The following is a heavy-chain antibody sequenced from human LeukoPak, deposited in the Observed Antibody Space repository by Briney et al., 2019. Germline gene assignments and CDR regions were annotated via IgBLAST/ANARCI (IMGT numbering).Heavy chain of an antibody. J-gene: IGHJ5*02. D-gene: IGHD2-15*01. CDR1: GYTFTSYD. Sequence: ASVKVSCKASGYTFTSYDINWVRQATGQGLEWMGWMNPNSGNTGYAQKFQGRVTMTRNTSISTAYMELSSLRSEDTAVYYCARRARRYCSGGSCYLNWFDPWGQGTLVTVSS. CDR3: ARRARRYCSGGSCYLNWFDP. CDR2: MNPNSGNT. V-gene: IGHV1-8*01.